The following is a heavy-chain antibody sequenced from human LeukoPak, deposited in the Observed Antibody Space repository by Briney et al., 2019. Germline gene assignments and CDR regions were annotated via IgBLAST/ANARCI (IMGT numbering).Heavy chain of an antibody. J-gene: IGHJ5*02. Sequence: ASVKVSCKASGYTFTSYGISWVRQAPGQGLEWMGWISAYNGNTNYAQKLQGRVTMTTDTSTSTAYMELRSLRSDDTAVYYCVRDREYNTGKGVPFDPWGQGTLVTVSS. CDR1: GYTFTSYG. D-gene: IGHD6-19*01. CDR2: ISAYNGNT. V-gene: IGHV1-18*01. CDR3: VRDREYNTGKGVPFDP.